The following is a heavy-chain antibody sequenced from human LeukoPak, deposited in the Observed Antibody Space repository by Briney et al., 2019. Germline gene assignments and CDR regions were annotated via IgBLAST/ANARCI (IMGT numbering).Heavy chain of an antibody. CDR3: AREGRSGWYGGYAFDI. D-gene: IGHD6-19*01. J-gene: IGHJ3*02. CDR1: GFTFSSYE. CDR2: ISSSGSTI. Sequence: GSLRLSCAASGFTFSSYEMNWVRQAPGKGLEWVSYISSSGSTIYYADSVKGRFTISRDNAKNSLYLQMNSLRAEDTAVYYCAREGRSGWYGGYAFDIWGQGTMVTVSS. V-gene: IGHV3-48*03.